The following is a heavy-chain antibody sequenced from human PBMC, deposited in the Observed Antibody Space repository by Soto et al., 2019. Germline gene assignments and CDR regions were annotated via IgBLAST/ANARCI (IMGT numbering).Heavy chain of an antibody. D-gene: IGHD3-9*01. CDR1: GYNFIDFH. CDR3: ARPPGYISDWYYFDL. V-gene: IGHV1-2*02. J-gene: IGHJ4*02. Sequence: QVQLVQSGAEVKKPGASVKVSCEASGYNFIDFHIHWVRQAPGQGFEWMGRISPKSGGINYAQKFEGRVTMTWDTSLNTAYMELSSLNSDDTAVYYCARPPGYISDWYYFDLWGQGTRVTVSS. CDR2: ISPKSGGI.